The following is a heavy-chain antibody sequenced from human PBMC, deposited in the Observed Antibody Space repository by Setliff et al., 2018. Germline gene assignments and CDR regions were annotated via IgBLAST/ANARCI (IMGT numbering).Heavy chain of an antibody. J-gene: IGHJ5*02. CDR3: AKAARYQLLMSPHWFDP. Sequence: GSLRLSCAASGFTFSSYTMTWVRQAPGKGLEWVSDISGSGGRTYYADSVKGRFTISRDNSKNTLYLQMNGLKVEDTAIFYCAKAARYQLLMSPHWFDPWGQGTLVTVLL. CDR2: ISGSGGRT. CDR1: GFTFSSYT. D-gene: IGHD2-2*01. V-gene: IGHV3-23*01.